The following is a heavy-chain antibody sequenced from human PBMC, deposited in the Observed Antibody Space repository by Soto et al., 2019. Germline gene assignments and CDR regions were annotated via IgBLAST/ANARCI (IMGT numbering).Heavy chain of an antibody. CDR2: IYYSGST. Sequence: SETLSLTCTVSGGSISSYYWSWIRQPPGKGLEWIGYIYYSGSTNYNPSLKSRVTISVDTSKNQFSLKLSSVTAADTAVYYCARQSDYAANWFDPWGQGTLVTVSS. J-gene: IGHJ5*02. D-gene: IGHD4-17*01. CDR1: GGSISSYY. V-gene: IGHV4-59*08. CDR3: ARQSDYAANWFDP.